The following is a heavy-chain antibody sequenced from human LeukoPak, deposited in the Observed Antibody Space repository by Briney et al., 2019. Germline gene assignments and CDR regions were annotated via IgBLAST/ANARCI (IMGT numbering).Heavy chain of an antibody. CDR2: TNPDSGDT. CDR3: ARDRGPSADSGIYYQYYFTF. Sequence: GASVKVSCKASGYTFTGFYVHWMRQAPGQGLEWMGWTNPDSGDTEYQQKFQGRVTMTRDTSIATVYMEMTRLTHDDTAVYYCARDRGPSADSGIYYQYYFTFWGQGTLVTVSS. V-gene: IGHV1-2*02. D-gene: IGHD3-10*01. J-gene: IGHJ4*02. CDR1: GYTFTGFY.